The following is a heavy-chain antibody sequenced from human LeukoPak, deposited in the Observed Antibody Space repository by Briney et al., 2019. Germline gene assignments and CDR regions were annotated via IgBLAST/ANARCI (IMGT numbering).Heavy chain of an antibody. V-gene: IGHV4-38-2*02. CDR2: IYYSGST. CDR3: ARLNKPGWFDP. Sequence: PSETLSLTCTVSGYSISSGYYWAWIRQPPGKGLEWIGNIYYSGSTYYNPSLKSRLTISVDTSKNQFSLKLTSVTAADTAVYYCARLNKPGWFDPWGQGTLVTVSS. CDR1: GYSISSGYY. J-gene: IGHJ5*02. D-gene: IGHD1-14*01.